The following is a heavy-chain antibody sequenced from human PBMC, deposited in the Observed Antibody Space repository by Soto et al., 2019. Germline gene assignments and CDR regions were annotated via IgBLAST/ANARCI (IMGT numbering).Heavy chain of an antibody. Sequence: GESLKISCRGSGYDFNTNWFGWVRELPGKGLEWVGIMYPGDSDTRYNPSLQGHVTLSADVTVSTAFLQWRSLKTSDTGMYFCARLPRDCNKTSCYYADHWGHGTQVTVSS. CDR3: ARLPRDCNKTSCYYADH. V-gene: IGHV5-51*01. J-gene: IGHJ4*01. CDR2: MYPGDSDT. CDR1: GYDFNTNW. D-gene: IGHD2-2*01.